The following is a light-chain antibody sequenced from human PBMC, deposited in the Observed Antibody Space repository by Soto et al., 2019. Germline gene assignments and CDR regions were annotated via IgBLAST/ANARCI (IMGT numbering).Light chain of an antibody. CDR2: LGS. CDR3: XQXLQTPLS. J-gene: IGKJ4*01. Sequence: DIVMTQSPLSLPVTPGEPASISCRSSQSLLHSTGYNYLSCYLQKPGQSPQVLIYLGSNRASGVPDRFSGSGSGTDFTLKISTVEAXXVGXXXXXQXLQTPLSFGGGTKVEIK. CDR1: QSLLHSTGYNY. V-gene: IGKV2-28*01.